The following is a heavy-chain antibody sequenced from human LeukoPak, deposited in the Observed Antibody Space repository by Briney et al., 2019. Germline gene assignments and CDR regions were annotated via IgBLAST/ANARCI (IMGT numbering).Heavy chain of an antibody. CDR3: AKDRIAVAGMSYYFDY. J-gene: IGHJ4*02. Sequence: GGSLRLSRAASGFTFSSYAMSWVRQAPGKGLEWVSAISGSGGSTYYADSVKGRFTISRDNSKNTLYLQMNSLRAEDTAVYYCAKDRIAVAGMSYYFDYWGQGTLVTVSS. CDR2: ISGSGGST. D-gene: IGHD6-19*01. V-gene: IGHV3-23*01. CDR1: GFTFSSYA.